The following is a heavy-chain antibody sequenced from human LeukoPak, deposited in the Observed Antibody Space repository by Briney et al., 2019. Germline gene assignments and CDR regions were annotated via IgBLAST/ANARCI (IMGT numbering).Heavy chain of an antibody. J-gene: IGHJ6*04. CDR2: IYYSGST. CDR3: ARVGRTTVTTKKMDV. V-gene: IGHV4-39*07. CDR1: GGSISSSSYY. D-gene: IGHD4-17*01. Sequence: TSETLSLTCTVSGGSISSSSYYWGWIRQPPGKGLEWIGSIYYSGSTYYNPSLKSRVTISVDTSKNQFSLKLSSVTAADTAVYYCARVGRTTVTTKKMDVWGKGTTVTVSS.